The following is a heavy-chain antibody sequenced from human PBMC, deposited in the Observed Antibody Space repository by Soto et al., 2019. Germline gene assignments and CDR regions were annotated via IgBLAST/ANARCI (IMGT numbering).Heavy chain of an antibody. Sequence: QVQLVESGGGVVQPGRSLRLSCAASGFTFSSYGMHWVRQAPGKGLEWVAVISYDGSNKYYADSVKGRFTISRDNSKNKLYLQMNSLRAEDTAVYYCAKERRPYCSGGSCYSLGYWGQGTLVTVSS. CDR3: AKERRPYCSGGSCYSLGY. V-gene: IGHV3-30*18. CDR2: ISYDGSNK. D-gene: IGHD2-15*01. CDR1: GFTFSSYG. J-gene: IGHJ4*02.